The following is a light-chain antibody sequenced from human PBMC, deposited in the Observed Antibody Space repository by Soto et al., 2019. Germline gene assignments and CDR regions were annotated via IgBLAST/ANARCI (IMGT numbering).Light chain of an antibody. CDR3: QQRYAWPPRT. Sequence: EIVLTQSPATLSLSPGERTTLSCRASQSVGVYLAWYQQRPGQPPRLLIHDASKRATGSPARLSGSGSETDFALTISSLEPDDFAVYYCQQRYAWPPRTFGVGTKVEIK. CDR2: DAS. V-gene: IGKV3-11*01. CDR1: QSVGVY. J-gene: IGKJ4*01.